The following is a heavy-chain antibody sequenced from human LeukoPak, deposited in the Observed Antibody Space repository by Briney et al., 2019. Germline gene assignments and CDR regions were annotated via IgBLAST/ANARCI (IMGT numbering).Heavy chain of an antibody. J-gene: IGHJ6*03. D-gene: IGHD3-9*01. CDR1: GFTFGTYE. Sequence: PGGSLRLSCAASGFTFGTYEMNWVRQAPGKGLEWVSYISISGSTIYYADSVKGRFTISRDNAKNSLYLQMNSLRAEDTAVYYCARLDYDILTGYLPDYYYYYMDVWGKGTTVTISS. CDR2: ISISGSTI. V-gene: IGHV3-48*03. CDR3: ARLDYDILTGYLPDYYYYYMDV.